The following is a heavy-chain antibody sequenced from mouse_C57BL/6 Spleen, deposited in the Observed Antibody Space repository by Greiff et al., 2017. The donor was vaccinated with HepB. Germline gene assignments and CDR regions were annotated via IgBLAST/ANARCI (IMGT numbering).Heavy chain of an antibody. CDR1: GYTFTSYW. V-gene: IGHV1-72*01. D-gene: IGHD1-1*01. CDR3: ARGDYYGSSYVDYAMDY. CDR2: IDPNSGGT. J-gene: IGHJ4*01. Sequence: QVQLQQPGAELVKPGASVKLSCKASGYTFTSYWMHWVKQRPGRGLEWIGRIDPNSGGTKYNEKFKSKATLTVDKPSSTAYMQLSSLTSEDSAVYYCARGDYYGSSYVDYAMDYGGQGTSVTVSS.